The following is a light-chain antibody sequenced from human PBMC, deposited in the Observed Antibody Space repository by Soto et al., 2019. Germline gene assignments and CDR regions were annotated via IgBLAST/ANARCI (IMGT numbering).Light chain of an antibody. Sequence: EIVLTQSPATLSLSPGDRATLSCGASQSVRSSYVAWYQQKAGLAPRLLIYDGSSRASGIPDGFSGSGSGTDFTLTIGRLEPEDFALYYCQQYDNSAPLSFGGGTKV. CDR1: QSVRSSY. J-gene: IGKJ4*01. CDR3: QQYDNSAPLS. V-gene: IGKV3D-20*01. CDR2: DGS.